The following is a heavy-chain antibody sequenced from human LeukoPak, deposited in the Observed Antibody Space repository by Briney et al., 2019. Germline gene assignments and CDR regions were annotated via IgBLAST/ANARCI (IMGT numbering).Heavy chain of an antibody. CDR3: AIGYSYGYFDY. Sequence: PSETLSLTCTVSGGSISSYYWSWIRQPPGKGLEWIGYIYYSGSTNYNPSLKSRVTISVDTSKNQFSLKLSSATAADTAVYYCAIGYSYGYFDYWGQGTLVTVSS. CDR1: GGSISSYY. D-gene: IGHD5-18*01. J-gene: IGHJ4*02. V-gene: IGHV4-59*01. CDR2: IYYSGST.